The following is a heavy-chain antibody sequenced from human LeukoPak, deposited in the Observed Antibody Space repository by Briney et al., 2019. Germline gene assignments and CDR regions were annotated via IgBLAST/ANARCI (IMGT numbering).Heavy chain of an antibody. J-gene: IGHJ6*02. CDR2: INAGNGNT. Sequence: ASVKVYCKASGYTFTSYAMHWVRQAPGQRLEWMGWINAGNGNTKYSQKFQGRVTITRDTSASTAYMELSSLRSEDTAVYYCARGSTYYYGMDVWGQGTTVTVSS. CDR3: ARGSTYYYGMDV. CDR1: GYTFTSYA. V-gene: IGHV1-3*01. D-gene: IGHD6-13*01.